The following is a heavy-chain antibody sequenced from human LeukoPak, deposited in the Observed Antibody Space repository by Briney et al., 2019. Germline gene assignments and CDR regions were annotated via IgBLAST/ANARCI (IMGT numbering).Heavy chain of an antibody. D-gene: IGHD5-24*01. CDR2: IFYSGST. J-gene: IGHJ4*02. Sequence: SETLSLTCTVSGGSISSYYWSWIRQPPGKGLEWIGYIFYSGSTNYNPSLKSRVTISVDTSKNQFSLKLSSVTAADTAVYYCARGVEMATTDYWGQGTLVTVSS. CDR1: GGSISSYY. CDR3: ARGVEMATTDY. V-gene: IGHV4-59*01.